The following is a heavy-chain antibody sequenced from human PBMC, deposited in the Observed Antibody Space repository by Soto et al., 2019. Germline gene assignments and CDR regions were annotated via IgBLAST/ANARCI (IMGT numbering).Heavy chain of an antibody. Sequence: GESLKISCKGSGYSFTSYWIGWVRQMPGKGLEWMGIIYPGDSDTRYSPSFQGQVTISADKSISTAYLQWSSLKASDTAMYYCARRSGGADRYYYYMDVWGKGTTVTVSS. V-gene: IGHV5-51*01. J-gene: IGHJ6*03. CDR3: ARRSGGADRYYYYMDV. CDR1: GYSFTSYW. CDR2: IYPGDSDT. D-gene: IGHD1-26*01.